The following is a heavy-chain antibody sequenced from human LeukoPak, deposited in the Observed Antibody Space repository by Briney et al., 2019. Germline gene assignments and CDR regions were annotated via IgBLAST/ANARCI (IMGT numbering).Heavy chain of an antibody. CDR1: AVSISSYY. Sequence: SETLSLTCTGPAVSISSYYWNWIRQPPGKGLEWIGYIYYSGSTNYNPSLKSRVTISVDTSKNQFSLKLSSVTAADTAVYYCARAAYSGSYHSDYWGQGTLVTVSS. CDR3: ARAAYSGSYHSDY. V-gene: IGHV4-59*01. J-gene: IGHJ4*02. D-gene: IGHD1-26*01. CDR2: IYYSGST.